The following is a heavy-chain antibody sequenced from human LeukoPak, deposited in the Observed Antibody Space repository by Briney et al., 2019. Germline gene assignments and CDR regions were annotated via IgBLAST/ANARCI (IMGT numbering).Heavy chain of an antibody. V-gene: IGHV1-2*02. CDR3: ARNTNYFGSGNSFDY. J-gene: IGHJ4*02. CDR1: GYTFTGYH. CDR2: INPNTGDT. D-gene: IGHD3-10*01. Sequence: ASVKVSCKASGYTFTGYHMHWVRQAPGQGLEWMGWINPNTGDTNYAQKFQGRVTMTRDTSIDTAYMELSGLKTDDTAVYYCARNTNYFGSGNSFDYWGQGTLVTVSS.